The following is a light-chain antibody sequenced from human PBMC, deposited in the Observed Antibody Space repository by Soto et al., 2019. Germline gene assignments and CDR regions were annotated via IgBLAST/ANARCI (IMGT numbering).Light chain of an antibody. Sequence: NFMLTQPHSVSESPGKTLSISCTRSSGSIANNYVQWYQQRPGSAPTTVIYENNQRLSGVPDRFSGSTDGSSNSAYLTISGLHTEDEADYYCQSYDSDFVVFGGGTKLTVL. CDR1: SGSIANNY. CDR3: QSYDSDFVV. CDR2: ENN. V-gene: IGLV6-57*04. J-gene: IGLJ2*01.